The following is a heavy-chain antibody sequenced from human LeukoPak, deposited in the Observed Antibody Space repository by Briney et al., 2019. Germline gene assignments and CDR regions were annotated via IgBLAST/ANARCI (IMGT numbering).Heavy chain of an antibody. J-gene: IGHJ5*02. CDR2: ISSSSSTI. Sequence: SGGSLRLSCAASGFTFSSYSMNWVRQAPGKGLEWVSYISSSSSTIYYADSVKGRFTISRDNAKNSLYLQMNSLRAEDTAVYYCASVSVVVAATLDSWGQGTLVTVSS. D-gene: IGHD2-15*01. CDR3: ASVSVVVAATLDS. CDR1: GFTFSSYS. V-gene: IGHV3-48*01.